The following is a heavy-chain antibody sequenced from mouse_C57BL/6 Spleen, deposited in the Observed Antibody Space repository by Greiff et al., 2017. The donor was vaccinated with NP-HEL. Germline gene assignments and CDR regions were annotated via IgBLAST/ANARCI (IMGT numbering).Heavy chain of an antibody. CDR2: IYPGDGDT. D-gene: IGHD2-5*01. Sequence: VKLLESGPELVKPGASVKISCKASGYAFSSSWMNWVKQRPGKGLEWIGRIYPGDGDTNYNGKFKGKATLTADKSSSTAYMQLSSLTSEDSAVYFCARRDYSNFDYWGQGTTLTVSS. V-gene: IGHV1-82*01. J-gene: IGHJ2*01. CDR3: ARRDYSNFDY. CDR1: GYAFSSSW.